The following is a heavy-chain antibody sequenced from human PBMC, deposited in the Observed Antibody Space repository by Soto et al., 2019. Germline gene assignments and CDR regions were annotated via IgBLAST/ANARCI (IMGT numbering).Heavy chain of an antibody. V-gene: IGHV1-3*01. CDR3: ARDSARKPDAFDI. CDR2: INAGNGNT. J-gene: IGHJ3*02. Sequence: ASVKVSCKASGYTFTSYAMHWVRQAPGQRLEWMGWINAGNGNTKYSQKFQGRVTITRDTSASTAYMELSSLRSEDTAVYYCARDSARKPDAFDIWGQWTMVTVSS. CDR1: GYTFTSYA. D-gene: IGHD6-25*01.